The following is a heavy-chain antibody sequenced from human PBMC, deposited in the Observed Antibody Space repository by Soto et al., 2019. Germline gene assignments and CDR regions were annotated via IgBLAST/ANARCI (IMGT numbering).Heavy chain of an antibody. V-gene: IGHV1-24*01. CDR2: FDPEDGET. CDR1: GYTLTELS. Sequence: QVQLVQSGAEVKKPGASVKVSCKVSGYTLTELSMHWVRQAPGKGLEWMGGFDPEDGETIYAQKFRGGVTMTEDPSTDTAYMELRSLRSEDTAVYYGATCRGQQQPHYYYYYGMDVWGQGTTVTVSS. CDR3: ATCRGQQQPHYYYYYGMDV. D-gene: IGHD6-13*01. J-gene: IGHJ6*02.